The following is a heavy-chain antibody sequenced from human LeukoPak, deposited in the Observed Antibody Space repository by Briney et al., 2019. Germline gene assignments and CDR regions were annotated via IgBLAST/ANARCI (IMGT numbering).Heavy chain of an antibody. CDR1: GGSTSGYY. V-gene: IGHV4-59*01. D-gene: IGHD3-3*01. J-gene: IGHJ3*02. Sequence: PSETLSLTCTVSGGSTSGYYWSWIRQPPGKGLEWIGYIYYSGSTNYNPSLKSRVTISVDTSKNQFSLKLSSVTAADTAVYYCARGATLEWLLYRYGAFDIWGQGTMVTVSS. CDR3: ARGATLEWLLYRYGAFDI. CDR2: IYYSGST.